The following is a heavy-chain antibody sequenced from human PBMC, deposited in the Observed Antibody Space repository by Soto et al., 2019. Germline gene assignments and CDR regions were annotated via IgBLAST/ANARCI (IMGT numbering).Heavy chain of an antibody. CDR3: ARGGGIAVAYYYYGMDV. Sequence: SETLSLTCTVSGGSISSYYWSWIRQPPGKGLEWIGYIYYSGSTNYNPSLKSRVTISVDTSKNQFSLKLSSVTVADTAVYYCARGGGIAVAYYYYGMDVWGQGTTVTVSS. D-gene: IGHD6-19*01. J-gene: IGHJ6*02. V-gene: IGHV4-59*01. CDR1: GGSISSYY. CDR2: IYYSGST.